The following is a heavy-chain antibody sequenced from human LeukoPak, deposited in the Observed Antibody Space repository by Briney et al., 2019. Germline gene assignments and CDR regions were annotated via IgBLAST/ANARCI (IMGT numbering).Heavy chain of an antibody. J-gene: IGHJ4*02. CDR2: ICWNSGSI. CDR1: GFTFDDYA. Sequence: GGSLRLSCAASGFTFDDYAMHWVRQAPGKGLEWVSGICWNSGSIGYADSVKGRFTISRDNAKNSLYLQMNSLRAEDTALYYCAKDIHGSGSYLGYWGQGTLVTVSS. D-gene: IGHD3-10*01. CDR3: AKDIHGSGSYLGY. V-gene: IGHV3-9*01.